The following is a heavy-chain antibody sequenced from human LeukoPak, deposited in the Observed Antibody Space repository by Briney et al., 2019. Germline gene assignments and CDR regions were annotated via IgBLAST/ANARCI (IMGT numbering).Heavy chain of an antibody. CDR2: IWYDGSSK. Sequence: GGSLRLSCAASGFSFSAYGVHWVRQAPGKGLEWVAVIWYDGSSKDYADSVKGRFTFSRDNSKNTLYLQMNSLRAEDTAVYYCARGSGYDLMGFGSDYFDYWGQGTLVTVSS. D-gene: IGHD5-12*01. J-gene: IGHJ4*02. V-gene: IGHV3-33*01. CDR1: GFSFSAYG. CDR3: ARGSGYDLMGFGSDYFDY.